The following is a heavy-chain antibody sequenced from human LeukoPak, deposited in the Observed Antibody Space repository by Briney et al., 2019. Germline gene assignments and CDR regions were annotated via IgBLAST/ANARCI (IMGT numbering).Heavy chain of an antibody. CDR1: GGSISSGSYY. D-gene: IGHD6-13*01. J-gene: IGHJ6*03. Sequence: SQTLSLTCTVSGGSISSGSYYWSWIRQPAGKGLEWIGRIYTSGSTNYNPSLKSRVTISVDTSKNQFSLKLSSVTAADTAVYYCASGGIAAATGYYMDVWGKGTTVTISS. CDR3: ASGGIAAATGYYMDV. V-gene: IGHV4-61*02. CDR2: IYTSGST.